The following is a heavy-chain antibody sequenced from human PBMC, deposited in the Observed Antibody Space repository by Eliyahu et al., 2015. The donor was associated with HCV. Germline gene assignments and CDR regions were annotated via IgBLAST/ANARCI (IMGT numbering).Heavy chain of an antibody. D-gene: IGHD3-3*01. V-gene: IGHV3-64*01. Sequence: EVQLVESGGGLVQPGGSLRLSCAASGFTFSSYAMHWVRQAPGKGLEYVSAISSNGGSTYYANSVKGRFTISRDNSKNTLYLQMGSLRAEDMAVYYCAALIDYDFWSGPLDPWGQGTLVTVSS. CDR2: ISSNGGST. CDR1: GFTFSSYA. J-gene: IGHJ5*02. CDR3: AALIDYDFWSGPLDP.